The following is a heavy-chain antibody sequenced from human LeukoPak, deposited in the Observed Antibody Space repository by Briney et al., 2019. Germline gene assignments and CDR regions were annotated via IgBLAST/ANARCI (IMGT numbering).Heavy chain of an antibody. D-gene: IGHD2-15*01. CDR2: ISYDGSTK. V-gene: IGHV3-30*04. CDR3: ARDRGGWSRVYYYYYGMDV. CDR1: GFTFSSYA. Sequence: PGRSLRLSCAASGFTFSSYAMHWVRQAPGKGLEWVAVISYDGSTKYYADSVKGRFTISRDNSKNTLYLQMNSLRAEDTAVYYCARDRGGWSRVYYYYYGMDVWGKGTTVTVSS. J-gene: IGHJ6*04.